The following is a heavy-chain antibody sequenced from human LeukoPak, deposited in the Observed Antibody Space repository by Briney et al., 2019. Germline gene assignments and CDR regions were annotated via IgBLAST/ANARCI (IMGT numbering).Heavy chain of an antibody. CDR3: ARVFYGYGRGGFFDY. D-gene: IGHD3-16*01. CDR1: GGSISRYY. Sequence: SSETLSLTCTVSGGSISRYYWSCIRQPPGKGLEWIGYIYYSGSTNYNPSLKSRVTISVDTSKNQFSLKLSSVTAPDTAVYYCARVFYGYGRGGFFDYWGQGTLVTVSS. V-gene: IGHV4-59*01. J-gene: IGHJ4*02. CDR2: IYYSGST.